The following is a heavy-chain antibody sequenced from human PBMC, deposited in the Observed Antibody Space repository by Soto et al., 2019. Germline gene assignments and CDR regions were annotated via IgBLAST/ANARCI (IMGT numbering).Heavy chain of an antibody. D-gene: IGHD6-13*01. Sequence: PGGPLRLSCAASGFTFRSFTMNWVRQAPGKGLEWVSTISSNSAYIYYTDALRGRFTISRDNAKNSLHLQMNSLRAEDTAVYYCTRDASRDSSARGWFDPWGPGTLVTV. J-gene: IGHJ5*02. V-gene: IGHV3-21*01. CDR3: TRDASRDSSARGWFDP. CDR1: GFTFRSFT. CDR2: ISSNSAYI.